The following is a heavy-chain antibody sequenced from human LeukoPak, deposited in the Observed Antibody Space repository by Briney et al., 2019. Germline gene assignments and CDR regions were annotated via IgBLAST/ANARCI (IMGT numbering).Heavy chain of an antibody. V-gene: IGHV3-33*03. CDR1: GFTFSSYG. Sequence: PGRSLRLSCAVSGFTFSSYGMHWVRQAPGKGLEWVAVIWYDGSNKNYADSVKGRFTISRDNAKNTLYLQMNSLRAEDTAVYYCARADQEPYRYGYWGQGTLVTVSS. CDR3: ARADQEPYRYGY. J-gene: IGHJ4*02. D-gene: IGHD1-14*01. CDR2: IWYDGSNK.